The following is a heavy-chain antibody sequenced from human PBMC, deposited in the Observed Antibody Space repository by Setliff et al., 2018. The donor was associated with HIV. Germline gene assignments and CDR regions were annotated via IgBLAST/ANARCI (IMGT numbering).Heavy chain of an antibody. D-gene: IGHD2-2*03. CDR1: GGTLSSSA. V-gene: IGHV1-69*13. J-gene: IGHJ4*02. CDR2: IIPIFDTA. Sequence: SVKVSCKASGGTLSSSAISWVRQAPGQGLEWMGGIIPIFDTANYAQKFQGRVTFTADESTSTAYMELSSLRSEDTAIYYCARDPYGYCTTTTCYVPGYWGQGTLVTVSS. CDR3: ARDPYGYCTTTTCYVPGY.